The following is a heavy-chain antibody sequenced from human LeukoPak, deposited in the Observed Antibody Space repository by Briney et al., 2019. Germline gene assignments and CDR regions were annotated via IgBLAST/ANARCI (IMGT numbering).Heavy chain of an antibody. CDR3: AKYDSSGYNFDY. CDR2: INSDGSST. D-gene: IGHD3-22*01. V-gene: IGHV3-74*01. CDR1: GFIFRNYG. Sequence: GGSLRLSCAASGFIFRNYGMNWVRHPPGNGLVWVSRINSDGSSTSYADFAKGRFTISRDNAKNTLYLQRNSLRAEGTAVYYCAKYDSSGYNFDYWGQGTLVTVSS. J-gene: IGHJ4*02.